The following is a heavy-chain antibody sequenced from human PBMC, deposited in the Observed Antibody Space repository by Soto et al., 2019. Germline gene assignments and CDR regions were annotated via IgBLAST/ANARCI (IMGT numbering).Heavy chain of an antibody. D-gene: IGHD5-18*01. CDR3: ARVGYSYGPVHYYYGMDV. CDR2: ISYDGSNK. Sequence: QVQLVESGGGVVQPGRSLRLSCAASGFTFSSYAMHWVRRAPGKGLEWVAVISYDGSNKYYADSVKGRFTISRDNSKNTLYLQMNSLRAEDTAVYYCARVGYSYGPVHYYYGMDVWGQGTTVTVSS. CDR1: GFTFSSYA. J-gene: IGHJ6*02. V-gene: IGHV3-30-3*01.